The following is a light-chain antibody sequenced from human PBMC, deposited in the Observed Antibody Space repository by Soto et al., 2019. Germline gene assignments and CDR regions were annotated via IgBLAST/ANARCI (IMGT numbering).Light chain of an antibody. CDR1: SSDVGGYNY. V-gene: IGLV2-14*01. J-gene: IGLJ1*01. CDR3: SSFTNTISLYA. Sequence: QSVLTQPASVSGSPGRSINISCTGTSSDVGGYNYVSWFQHHPGKAPKLIIYEVSNRPTGVSNRFSCSKSGDTASLTISGLQAEDEADYYCSSFTNTISLYAFGTGAKVT. CDR2: EVS.